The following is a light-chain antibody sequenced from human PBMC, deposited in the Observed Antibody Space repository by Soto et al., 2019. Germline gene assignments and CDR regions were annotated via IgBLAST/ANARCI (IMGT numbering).Light chain of an antibody. V-gene: IGLV2-14*01. Sequence: QSALTQPASVSGSPGQSITISCTGTSSDVGGYSYVSWYQQHPGKAPKLIIYELNNRPSGVSNRFSGSKSGNTASLTISGLQAEDEADYYCNSYTSKSTGVFGTGTKLTVL. CDR1: SSDVGGYSY. CDR2: ELN. J-gene: IGLJ1*01. CDR3: NSYTSKSTGV.